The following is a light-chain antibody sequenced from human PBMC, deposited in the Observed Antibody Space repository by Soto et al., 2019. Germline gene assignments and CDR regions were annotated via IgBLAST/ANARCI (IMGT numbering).Light chain of an antibody. CDR3: QVWDGTGDHPGVL. V-gene: IGLV3-21*02. CDR2: DDS. J-gene: IGLJ2*01. CDR1: NIGRKS. Sequence: SYELTHPPSVSVAPGQTARITCGGNNIGRKSVHWYQQKPGQAPVVVVYDDSDRPSGIPERFSGSNSGNTATLSISTVEAGDEAAYYCQVWDGTGDHPGVLFGGGTKLTVL.